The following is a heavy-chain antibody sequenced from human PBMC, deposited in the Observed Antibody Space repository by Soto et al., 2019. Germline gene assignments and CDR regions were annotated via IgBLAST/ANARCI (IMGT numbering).Heavy chain of an antibody. D-gene: IGHD6-13*01. V-gene: IGHV3-48*01. CDR1: GFTFSSYS. J-gene: IGHJ3*02. CDR3: ARDAYSSPGAFDI. CDR2: ISSSSSTI. Sequence: PGGSLRLSCAASGFTFSSYSMNWVRQAPGKGLEWVSYISSSSSTIYYADSVKGRFTISRDNAKNSLYLQMNSLRAEDTAVYYCARDAYSSPGAFDIWGQGTMVTVSS.